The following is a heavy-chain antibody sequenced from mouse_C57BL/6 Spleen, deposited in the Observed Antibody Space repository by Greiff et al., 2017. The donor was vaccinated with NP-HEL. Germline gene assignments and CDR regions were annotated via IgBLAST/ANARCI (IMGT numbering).Heavy chain of an antibody. CDR2: SRNKANDYTT. CDR1: GFTFSDFY. CDR3: ARDAPYYGNYGGFAY. V-gene: IGHV7-1*01. J-gene: IGHJ3*01. Sequence: EVHLVESGGGLVQSGRSLRLSCATSGFTFSDFYMEWVRQAPGKGLEWIAASRNKANDYTTEYSASVKGRFIVSRDTSQSILYLQMNALRAEDTAIYYCARDAPYYGNYGGFAYWGQGTLVTVSA. D-gene: IGHD2-1*01.